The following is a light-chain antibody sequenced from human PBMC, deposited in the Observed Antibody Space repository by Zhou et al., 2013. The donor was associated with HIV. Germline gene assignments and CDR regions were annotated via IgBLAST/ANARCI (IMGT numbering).Light chain of an antibody. CDR3: QQYGGSPWT. CDR1: QSVSNNY. CDR2: GAS. Sequence: VLTQSPGTLSLSPGERATLSCRASQSVSNNYLAWYQQKPGQAPRLLIYGASSRATGIPDKFTGSGSGTDFTFTIARLEPEDFAVYYCQQYGGSPWTFGQGTKVDIK. V-gene: IGKV3-20*01. J-gene: IGKJ1*01.